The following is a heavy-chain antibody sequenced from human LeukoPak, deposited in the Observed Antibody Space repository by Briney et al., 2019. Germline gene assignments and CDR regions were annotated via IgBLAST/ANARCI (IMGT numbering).Heavy chain of an antibody. D-gene: IGHD3-3*01. J-gene: IGHJ4*02. CDR2: ISSSSSYI. Sequence: GGSLRLSCAASGFTFSSYSMNWVRQAPGKGLEWVSSISSSSSYIYYADSVKGRFTISRDNAKNSLYLQMNSLRAEDTAVYYCARGTTIFGVVIIRPFGYWGQGTLVTVSS. CDR3: ARGTTIFGVVIIRPFGY. CDR1: GFTFSSYS. V-gene: IGHV3-21*01.